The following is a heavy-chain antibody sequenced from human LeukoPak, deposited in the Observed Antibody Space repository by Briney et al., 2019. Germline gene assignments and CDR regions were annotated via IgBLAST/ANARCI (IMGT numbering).Heavy chain of an antibody. CDR2: ISYDGSDK. CDR1: GLTFSSYA. D-gene: IGHD3-22*01. V-gene: IGHV3-30-3*01. J-gene: IGHJ4*02. CDR3: AKEFRYYDSSGYPDY. Sequence: PGRSLRLSCAASGLTFSSYAMNWVRQAPGKGLEWVAVISYDGSDKYYPDSVKGRFTISRDNSKNTLYLQMNSLRAEDTAVYYCAKEFRYYDSSGYPDYWGQGTLVTVSS.